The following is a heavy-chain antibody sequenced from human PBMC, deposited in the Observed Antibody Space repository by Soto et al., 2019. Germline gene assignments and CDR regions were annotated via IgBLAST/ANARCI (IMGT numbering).Heavy chain of an antibody. CDR1: GYTFTSYG. Sequence: ASVKVSCKASGYTFTSYGISWVRQAPGQGLEWMGWISAYNGNTNYAQKLQGRVTMTTDTSTSTAYMELRSLRSDDTAVYYCARDVKPNDSSGYSAFDIWGQGTMVTVSS. CDR2: ISAYNGNT. J-gene: IGHJ3*02. CDR3: ARDVKPNDSSGYSAFDI. V-gene: IGHV1-18*01. D-gene: IGHD3-22*01.